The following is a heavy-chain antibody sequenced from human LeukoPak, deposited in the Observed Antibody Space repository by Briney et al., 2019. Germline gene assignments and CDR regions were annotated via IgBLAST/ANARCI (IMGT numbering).Heavy chain of an antibody. V-gene: IGHV1-2*02. J-gene: IGHJ4*02. CDR1: GYTFTDYY. Sequence: ASVKVSCKASGYTFTDYYIHWVRQAPGQGLEWMGWINPSSGGTNYAQKFQGRVTMTGDTSISTAYMELSRLSSDDTAVYFCAGRPDTSMVPIFDYWGQGTLVTISS. CDR3: AGRPDTSMVPIFDY. CDR2: INPSSGGT. D-gene: IGHD5-18*01.